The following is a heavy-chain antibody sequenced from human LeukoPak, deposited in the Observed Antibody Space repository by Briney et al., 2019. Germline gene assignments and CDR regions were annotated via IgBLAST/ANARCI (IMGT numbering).Heavy chain of an antibody. CDR3: ARGEQWLTPSPHGMDV. CDR1: GFTFSSYG. J-gene: IGHJ6*02. V-gene: IGHV3-30*03. CDR2: ISYDGSNK. D-gene: IGHD6-19*01. Sequence: GGSLRLSCAASGFTFSSYGMHWVRQAPGKGLEWVAVISYDGSNKYYADSVKGRFTISRDNSKNTLYLQMNSLRAEDTAVYYCARGEQWLTPSPHGMDVWGQGTTVTVSS.